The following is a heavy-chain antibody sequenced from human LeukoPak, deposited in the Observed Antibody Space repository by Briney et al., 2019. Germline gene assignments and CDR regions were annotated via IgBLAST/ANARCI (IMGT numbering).Heavy chain of an antibody. CDR2: ISSSSSYI. D-gene: IGHD2-2*01. V-gene: IGHV3-21*01. Sequence: GGSLRLSCAASGFTFSSYSMNWVRQAPGKGLEWVPSISSSSSYIYYADSVKGRFTISRDNAKNSLYLQMNSLRAEDTAVYYCARSTLTPIVVVPVCLMDVWGQGTTVTVSS. J-gene: IGHJ6*02. CDR3: ARSTLTPIVVVPVCLMDV. CDR1: GFTFSSYS.